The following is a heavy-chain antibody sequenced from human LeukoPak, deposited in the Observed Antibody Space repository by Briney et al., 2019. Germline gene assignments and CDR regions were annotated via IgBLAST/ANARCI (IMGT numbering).Heavy chain of an antibody. CDR1: GYSFSNYW. CDR3: ARHSCTGGSCYSGYAYYYYNMDV. V-gene: IGHV5-51*01. Sequence: GESLKISCKGSGYSFSNYWIAWVRQMPGKGLEWMGIIYPGDSDTRYSPSFQGQVTISADRSINTAYLQWSSLKASDTAMYFRARHSCTGGSCYSGYAYYYYNMDVWGQGTTVTVSS. D-gene: IGHD2-15*01. J-gene: IGHJ6*02. CDR2: IYPGDSDT.